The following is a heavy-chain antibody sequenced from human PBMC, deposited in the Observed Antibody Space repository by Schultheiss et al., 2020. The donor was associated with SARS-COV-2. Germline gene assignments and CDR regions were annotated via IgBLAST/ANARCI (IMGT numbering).Heavy chain of an antibody. J-gene: IGHJ6*02. Sequence: GESLKISCAASGFTFSSYAMSWVRQAPGKGLEWVSAISGSGGSTYYADSVKGRFTISRDNAKNSLYLQMNSLRAEDTAVYYCAKGYCSGGSCYSVYYYYGMDVWGQGTTVTVSS. CDR1: GFTFSSYA. V-gene: IGHV3-23*01. CDR2: ISGSGGST. D-gene: IGHD2-15*01. CDR3: AKGYCSGGSCYSVYYYYGMDV.